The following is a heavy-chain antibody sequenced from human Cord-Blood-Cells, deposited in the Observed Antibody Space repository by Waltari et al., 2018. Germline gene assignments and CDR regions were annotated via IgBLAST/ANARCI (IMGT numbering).Heavy chain of an antibody. CDR1: GGSISRYH. Sequence: QVQLQESGPGLVKPSETLSLTCTVSGGSISRYHWSWIRQPPGKGLEWNGYIYYSGSTNYNPPLKSRVTISVDTAKNQFSLKLSSVTAADTAVYYCARDFSFGNYWFDPWGQGTLVTVSS. V-gene: IGHV4-59*01. D-gene: IGHD4-4*01. J-gene: IGHJ5*02. CDR2: IYYSGST. CDR3: ARDFSFGNYWFDP.